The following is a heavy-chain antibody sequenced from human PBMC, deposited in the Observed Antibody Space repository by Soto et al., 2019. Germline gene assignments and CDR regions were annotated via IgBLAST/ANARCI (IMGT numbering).Heavy chain of an antibody. Sequence: ASVKVSCKASGYTFTSYYMHWVRQAPGQGLEWMGIINPSGGSTSYAQKFQGRVTMTRDTSTSTVYMELRSLRSDDTAVYYCARDPTLEWLFVYYGMDVWGQGTTVTVSS. D-gene: IGHD3-3*01. CDR2: INPSGGST. J-gene: IGHJ6*02. CDR1: GYTFTSYY. CDR3: ARDPTLEWLFVYYGMDV. V-gene: IGHV1-46*01.